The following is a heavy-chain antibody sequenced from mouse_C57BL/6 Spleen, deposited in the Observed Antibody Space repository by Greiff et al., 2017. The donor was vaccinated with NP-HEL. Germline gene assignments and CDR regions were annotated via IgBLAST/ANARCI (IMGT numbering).Heavy chain of an antibody. CDR1: GYTFTSYW. D-gene: IGHD2-2*01. V-gene: IGHV1-55*01. CDR2: IYPGSGST. CDR3: AFYGYVEVGHY. J-gene: IGHJ2*01. Sequence: VQLQQSGAELVKPGASVKMSCKASGYTFTSYWITWVKQRPGQGLEWIGDIYPGSGSTNYNEKFKSKATLTVDTSSSTAYMQLSSLTSEDSAVYYCAFYGYVEVGHYWGQGTTLTVSS.